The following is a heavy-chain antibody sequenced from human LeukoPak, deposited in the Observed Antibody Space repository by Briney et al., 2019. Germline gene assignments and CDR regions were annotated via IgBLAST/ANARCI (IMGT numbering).Heavy chain of an antibody. J-gene: IGHJ5*02. CDR1: GYTFTGYY. CDR2: INPNSGGT. V-gene: IGHV1-2*02. Sequence: RASVKVSCKASGYTFTGYYMHWVRQAPGQGLEWMGWINPNSGGTNYAQKFQGRVTMTRDTSISTAYMELNRLRSDDTAVYYCARTPLYCSSTSCYYSWFDPWGQGTLVTVSS. CDR3: ARTPLYCSSTSCYYSWFDP. D-gene: IGHD2-2*01.